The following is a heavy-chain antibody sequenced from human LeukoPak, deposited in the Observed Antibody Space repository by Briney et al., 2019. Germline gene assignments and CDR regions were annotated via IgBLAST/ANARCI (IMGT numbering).Heavy chain of an antibody. CDR1: GYTFTSYD. J-gene: IGHJ5*02. CDR2: MNPNSGNT. Sequence: GASVKVSCKASGYTFTSYDINWVRQATGQGLEWMGWMNPNSGNTGYAQKFQGRVTMTRNTSISTAYMELSSLRSEDTAVYYSARSPGRLGELSPWGQGTLVTVSS. V-gene: IGHV1-8*01. CDR3: ARSPGRLGELSP. D-gene: IGHD3-16*02.